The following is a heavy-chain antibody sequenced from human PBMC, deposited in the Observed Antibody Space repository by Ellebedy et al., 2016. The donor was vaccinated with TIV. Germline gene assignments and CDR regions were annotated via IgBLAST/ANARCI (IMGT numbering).Heavy chain of an antibody. D-gene: IGHD2-15*01. V-gene: IGHV4-59*08. CDR3: ARLGYCRGGSCRGFDP. Sequence: MPSETLSLTCTVPGGSISGYYWTWIRQPPGKGLEWIGYIYYSGSTNYNPSLKSRVTISVDTSKNQFSLKLNSVTAADAAVYYCARLGYCRGGSCRGFDPWGQGTLVTVSS. CDR2: IYYSGST. J-gene: IGHJ5*02. CDR1: GGSISGYY.